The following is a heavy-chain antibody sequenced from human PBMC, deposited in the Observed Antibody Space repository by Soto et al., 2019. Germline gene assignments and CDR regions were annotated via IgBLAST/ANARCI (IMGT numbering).Heavy chain of an antibody. D-gene: IGHD5-12*01. Sequence: QVQLVQSGAEVKKPGSSVKVSCKASGGTFSSYAISWVRQAPGQGLEWMGGIIPIFGTANYAQKFQGRVTITADESTSTAYMELSSLRSEDTAVYYCARLGEMATIRRTYGMDVWGQGTTVTVSS. CDR2: IIPIFGTA. CDR1: GGTFSSYA. V-gene: IGHV1-69*01. J-gene: IGHJ6*02. CDR3: ARLGEMATIRRTYGMDV.